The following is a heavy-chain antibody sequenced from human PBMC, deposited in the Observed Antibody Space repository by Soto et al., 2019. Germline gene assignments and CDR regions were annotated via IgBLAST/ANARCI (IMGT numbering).Heavy chain of an antibody. CDR3: ARETSNPPYYYYYYGMDV. CDR2: TYYRSKWYN. D-gene: IGHD2-8*01. J-gene: IGHJ6*02. V-gene: IGHV6-1*01. Sequence: SQTLSLPCAISGDSVSSNSAAWNWIRQSPSRGLEWLGRTYYRSKWYNDYAVSVKSRITINPDTSKNQFSLQLNSVTPEDTAVYYCARETSNPPYYYYYYGMDVWGQGTTVTVSS. CDR1: GDSVSSNSAA.